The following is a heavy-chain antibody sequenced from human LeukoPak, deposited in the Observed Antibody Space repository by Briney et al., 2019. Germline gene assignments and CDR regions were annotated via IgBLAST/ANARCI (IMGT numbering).Heavy chain of an antibody. CDR2: IYSSGGT. CDR3: AREDYYDSSGYYPFDV. Sequence: SETLSLTCTVSGGSISSGSYYWNWIRQPAGKGLEWAGRIYSSGGTDFTPSLKSRGTISVDTSKNQFSLKLSSVTAADTAVYYCAREDYYDSSGYYPFDVWGQGILVTVSS. V-gene: IGHV4-61*02. J-gene: IGHJ4*02. CDR1: GGSISSGSYY. D-gene: IGHD3-22*01.